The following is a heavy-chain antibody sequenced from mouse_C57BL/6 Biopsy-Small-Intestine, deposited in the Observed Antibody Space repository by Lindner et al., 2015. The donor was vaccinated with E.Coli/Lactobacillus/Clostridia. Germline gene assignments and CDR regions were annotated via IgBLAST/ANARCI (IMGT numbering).Heavy chain of an antibody. V-gene: IGHV1-7*01. D-gene: IGHD2-4*01. CDR1: GYTFTTYW. Sequence: VQLQESGAELAKPGASVKLSCKASGYTFTTYWMHWVKQRPGQGLEWIGYINPSSGYTKYNQKFKDKATLTADKSSSTAYMQLTSLTYEDSAAYYCARHDYVYYYAMDYWGQGASVTVSS. CDR2: INPSSGYT. CDR3: ARHDYVYYYAMDY. J-gene: IGHJ4*01.